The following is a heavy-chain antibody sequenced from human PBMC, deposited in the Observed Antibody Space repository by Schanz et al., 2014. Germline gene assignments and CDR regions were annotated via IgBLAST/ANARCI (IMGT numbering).Heavy chain of an antibody. CDR3: GRGFSRSYIDF. CDR2: INPSGGST. CDR1: GYTFTSDS. D-gene: IGHD6-6*01. V-gene: IGHV1-46*03. Sequence: QVQLVQSGAEVKKPGASVKVSCKASGYTFTSDSMLWVRQAPGQGLEWMGIINPSGGSTRYGQKCQGRITVTTDTSTSTVYLELSSLRSDDTAVYYCGRGFSRSYIDFWGQGTLITVSS. J-gene: IGHJ4*02.